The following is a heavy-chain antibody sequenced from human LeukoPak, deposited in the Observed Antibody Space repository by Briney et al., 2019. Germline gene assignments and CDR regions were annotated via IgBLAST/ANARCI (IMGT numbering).Heavy chain of an antibody. CDR3: ARTQSQSGSYRYYFGY. D-gene: IGHD1-26*01. CDR2: IYYISST. J-gene: IGHJ4*02. Sequence: SETLSLTCTVSGASVGSAGYYWSWIRQPPGGGLEWIGYIYYISSTNYNPSLKSRVTMSVEPSKNQFSLKLNSVTAADTAVYYCARTQSQSGSYRYYFGYWGQGTLVTVSS. V-gene: IGHV4-61*08. CDR1: GASVGSAGYY.